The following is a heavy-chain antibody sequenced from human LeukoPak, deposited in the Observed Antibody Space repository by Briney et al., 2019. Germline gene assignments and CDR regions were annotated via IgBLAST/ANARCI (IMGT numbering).Heavy chain of an antibody. J-gene: IGHJ5*02. V-gene: IGHV1-69*05. Sequence: SVKVSCKASGGTFSSYAISWVRQAPGQGLEGMGRIIPIFGTANYAQKFQGRVTITTDESTSTAYMELSSLRSEDTAVYYCAREWGNSGWYDVGGFDLWGQGTLVTVSS. D-gene: IGHD6-19*01. CDR2: IIPIFGTA. CDR1: GGTFSSYA. CDR3: AREWGNSGWYDVGGFDL.